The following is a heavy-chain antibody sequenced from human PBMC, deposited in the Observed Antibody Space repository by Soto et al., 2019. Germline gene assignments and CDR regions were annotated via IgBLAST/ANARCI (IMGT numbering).Heavy chain of an antibody. CDR2: ISAYNGNT. CDR1: GYTFTSYG. V-gene: IGHV1-18*01. J-gene: IGHJ6*02. D-gene: IGHD2-15*01. CDR3: ARDQGYCSGGSCRGLRSYYYYYGMDV. Sequence: ASVKVSCKASGYTFTSYGISWVRQAPGQGLEWMGWISAYNGNTNYAQKLQGRVTMTTDTSTSTAYMELSRLRSDDTAVYYCARDQGYCSGGSCRGLRSYYYYYGMDVWGQGTTVTVS.